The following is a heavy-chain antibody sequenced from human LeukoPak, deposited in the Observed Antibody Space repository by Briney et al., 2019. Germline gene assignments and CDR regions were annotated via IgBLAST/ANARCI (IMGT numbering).Heavy chain of an antibody. Sequence: GGSLRLSCAASGFTFSSYWMSWVRQAPGKGLEWVANIKQDGSEKYYVDSVKGRFTISRDNAKNSLYLQMNSLRAEDTAVYYCARDIRYSSSWSDAFDIWGQGTMVTVSS. V-gene: IGHV3-7*01. CDR2: IKQDGSEK. CDR3: ARDIRYSSSWSDAFDI. J-gene: IGHJ3*02. CDR1: GFTFSSYW. D-gene: IGHD6-13*01.